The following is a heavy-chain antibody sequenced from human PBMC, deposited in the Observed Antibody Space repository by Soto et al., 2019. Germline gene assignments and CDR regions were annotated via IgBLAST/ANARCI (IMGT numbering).Heavy chain of an antibody. V-gene: IGHV5-51*01. CDR2: IYPGDSDT. CDR3: ARPHYDSSGYSPDAFDI. D-gene: IGHD3-22*01. J-gene: IGHJ3*02. CDR1: GYSFTSYW. Sequence: GESLKISCKGSGYSFTSYWIGWVRQMPGKGLEWMGIIYPGDSDTRYSPSFQGQVTISADKSISTAYLQWSSLQASDTAMYYCARPHYDSSGYSPDAFDIWGQGTMVTVS.